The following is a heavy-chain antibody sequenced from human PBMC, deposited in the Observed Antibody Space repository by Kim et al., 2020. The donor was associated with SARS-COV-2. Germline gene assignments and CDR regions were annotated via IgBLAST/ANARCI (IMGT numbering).Heavy chain of an antibody. V-gene: IGHV3-23*01. CDR3: AKVRARLLGYYYYGMDV. D-gene: IGHD2-8*02. J-gene: IGHJ6*02. CDR1: GFTFSSYA. CDR2: ISGSGGST. Sequence: GGSLRLSCAASGFTFSSYAMSWVRQAPGKGLEWVSAISGSGGSTYYADSVKGRFTISRDNSKNTLYLQMNSLRAEDTAVYYCAKVRARLLGYYYYGMDVWGPGTTVTVSS.